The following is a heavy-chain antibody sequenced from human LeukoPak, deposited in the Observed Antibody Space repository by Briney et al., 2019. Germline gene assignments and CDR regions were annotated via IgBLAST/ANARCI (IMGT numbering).Heavy chain of an antibody. D-gene: IGHD3-22*01. CDR1: GFPFSNYA. Sequence: PGGSLRLSCAASGFPFSNYATTWVRQAPGKGLERVSGISDSGDRTYYADSVKGRFTISRDNSKNMLYLQMNSLRVGDTALYYCAKGLGTSGYHDYWGQGTLVTVSS. J-gene: IGHJ4*02. V-gene: IGHV3-23*01. CDR3: AKGLGTSGYHDY. CDR2: ISDSGDRT.